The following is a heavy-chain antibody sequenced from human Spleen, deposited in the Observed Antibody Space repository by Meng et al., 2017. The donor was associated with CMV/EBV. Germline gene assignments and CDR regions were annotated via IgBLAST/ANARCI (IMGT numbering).Heavy chain of an antibody. V-gene: IGHV4-34*09. J-gene: IGHJ5*02. CDR3: AREGYSSSWYHWFDP. CDR1: GGSFSGYY. CDR2: INHSGST. D-gene: IGHD6-13*01. Sequence: VYGGSFSGYYWSWIRQPPGKGLEWIGEINHSGSTYYHPSLKSRVTISVDTSKNQFSLKLSSVTAADTAVYYCAREGYSSSWYHWFDPWGQGTLVTVSS.